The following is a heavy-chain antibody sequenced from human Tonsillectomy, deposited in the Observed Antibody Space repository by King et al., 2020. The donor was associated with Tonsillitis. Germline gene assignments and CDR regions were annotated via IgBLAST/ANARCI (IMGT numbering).Heavy chain of an antibody. Sequence: EVQLVESGGGLVQPGGSLGLSCAASGFTFSYYSMNWVRQAPGKGLEWVSYISTIGSTIYYADSVKGRFTISRDNAKNSLYLQMNSMRAEDRAVYYCAREGKAFDIWGQGTMVTVSS. V-gene: IGHV3-48*01. CDR2: ISTIGSTI. J-gene: IGHJ3*02. CDR3: AREGKAFDI. CDR1: GFTFSYYS.